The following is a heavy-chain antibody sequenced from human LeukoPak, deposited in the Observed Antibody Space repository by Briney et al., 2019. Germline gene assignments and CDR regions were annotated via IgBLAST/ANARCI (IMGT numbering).Heavy chain of an antibody. CDR1: GFTFSSYA. V-gene: IGHV3-30-3*01. CDR2: ISYDGSNK. J-gene: IGHJ6*02. Sequence: GGSLRLSCAASGFTFSSYAMSWVRQAPGKGLEWVAVISYDGSNKYYADSVKGRFTISRDNSKNTLYLQMNSLRAEDTAVYYCARDSTPIYYYYGMDVWGQGTTVTVSS. CDR3: ARDSTPIYYYYGMDV.